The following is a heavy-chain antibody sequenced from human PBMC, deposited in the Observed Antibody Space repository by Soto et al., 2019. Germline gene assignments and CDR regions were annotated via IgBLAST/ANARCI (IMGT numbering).Heavy chain of an antibody. D-gene: IGHD1-26*01. CDR1: GDSMTKYY. CDR3: ARTVGAAYYFDF. V-gene: IGHV4-4*07. J-gene: IGHJ4*02. Sequence: QVQLQESGPGLVKPSETLSLTCTVSGDSMTKYYWSWIRQSAGKGLEWIGRIYTSGSTNYNPSLKSRVTMSIDTSNKHFSLSRKSVTAADTAVYYCARTVGAAYYFDFWGQGALVTVSS. CDR2: IYTSGST.